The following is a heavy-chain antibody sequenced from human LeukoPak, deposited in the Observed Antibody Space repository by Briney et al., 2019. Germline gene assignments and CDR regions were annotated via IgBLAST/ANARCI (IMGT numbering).Heavy chain of an antibody. Sequence: SETLSLTCTVSGGSISSGGYYWSWLRQHPGTGLEWIGYIYYSGSTYYNPSLKSRLTISVDTSKNQFSLKLSSVTAADTAVYYCASFGISRIIVVPEWGQGTLVTVSS. CDR2: IYYSGST. CDR1: GGSISSGGYY. J-gene: IGHJ4*02. CDR3: ASFGISRIIVVPE. D-gene: IGHD2-2*01. V-gene: IGHV4-31*03.